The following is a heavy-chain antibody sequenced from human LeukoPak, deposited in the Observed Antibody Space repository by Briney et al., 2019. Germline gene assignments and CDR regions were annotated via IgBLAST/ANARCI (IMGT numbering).Heavy chain of an antibody. CDR2: IYWDDDK. CDR3: AHRRRSSDWYEYFQH. CDR1: GGSISSYYW. J-gene: IGHJ1*01. V-gene: IGHV2-5*08. D-gene: IGHD6-19*01. Sequence: TLSLTCTVSGGSISSYYWSWIRQPPGKALEWLALIYWDDDKRYSPSLKSRLTITKDTSKNQVVLTMTNMDPVDTATYYCAHRRRSSDWYEYFQHWSQGTLVTVSS.